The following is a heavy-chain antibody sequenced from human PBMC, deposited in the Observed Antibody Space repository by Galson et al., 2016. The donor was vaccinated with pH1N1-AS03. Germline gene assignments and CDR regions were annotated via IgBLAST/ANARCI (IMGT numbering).Heavy chain of an antibody. CDR3: AKTTFGGVIVSGKMSLDY. CDR1: GFTFNRSW. Sequence: SLRLSCAASGFTFNRSWMNWVRQAPGKGLEWVAVISNSGNDKYYADSGKGRFTISRDNSKSTVYLQLNSLRAEDTAVYYCAKTTFGGVIVSGKMSLDYWGQGTLVTVSS. V-gene: IGHV3-30*18. CDR2: ISNSGNDK. J-gene: IGHJ4*02. D-gene: IGHD3-16*02.